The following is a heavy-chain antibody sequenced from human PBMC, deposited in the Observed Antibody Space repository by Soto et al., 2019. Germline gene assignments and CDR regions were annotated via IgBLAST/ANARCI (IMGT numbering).Heavy chain of an antibody. CDR1: GGSISSYY. V-gene: IGHV4-59*01. Sequence: KPSETLSLTCTVSGGSISSYYWSWIRQPPGKGLEWIGYIYYSGSTNYNPSLKSRVTISVDTSKNQFSLKLSSVTAADTAVYYCARGAYSSSSQLDYWGQGTLVTVSS. J-gene: IGHJ4*02. CDR2: IYYSGST. D-gene: IGHD6-6*01. CDR3: ARGAYSSSSQLDY.